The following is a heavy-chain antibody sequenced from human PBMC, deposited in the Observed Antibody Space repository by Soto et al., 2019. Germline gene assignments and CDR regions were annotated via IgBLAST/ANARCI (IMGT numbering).Heavy chain of an antibody. J-gene: IGHJ4*02. CDR3: ARRGFYDYVWGSYRYTGGFDY. CDR2: INHSGST. Sequence: QVQLQQWGAGLLKPSETLSLTCAVYGGSFSGYYWSWIRQPPGKGLEWIGEINHSGSTNYNPSLKSRVTISVDTSKIQFSLKLSSVTAADTAVYYCARRGFYDYVWGSYRYTGGFDYWGQGTLVTVSS. CDR1: GGSFSGYY. V-gene: IGHV4-34*01. D-gene: IGHD3-16*02.